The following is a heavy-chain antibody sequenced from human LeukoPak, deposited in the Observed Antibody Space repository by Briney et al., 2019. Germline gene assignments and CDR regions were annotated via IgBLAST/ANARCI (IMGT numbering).Heavy chain of an antibody. V-gene: IGHV4-30-4*01. J-gene: IGHJ4*02. CDR1: GGSISSGDYY. CDR2: IYYSGST. CDR3: ASPPEGRRGYFDY. D-gene: IGHD3-10*01. Sequence: SETLSLTCTVSGGSISSGDYYWSWIRQPPGKGLEWIGYIYYSGSTYYNPSLKSRVTISVDKSKNQFSLKLSSVTAADTAVYYCASPPEGRRGYFDYWGQGTLVTVSS.